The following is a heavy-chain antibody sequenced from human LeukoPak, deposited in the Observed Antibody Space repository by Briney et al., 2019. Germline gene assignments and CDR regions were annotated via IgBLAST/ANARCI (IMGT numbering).Heavy chain of an antibody. Sequence: PSETLSLTCGVSGGSISNTNWGAGVRQPPGKGLGWIGEVNLEGSTNYNPSLKSRVSISVDKSENHISLKLTSVTAADTAVYYCAREGGPYRPLDYSGQGTLVTVAS. CDR2: VNLEGST. J-gene: IGHJ4*02. V-gene: IGHV4-4*02. CDR1: GGSISNTNW. CDR3: AREGGPYRPLDY.